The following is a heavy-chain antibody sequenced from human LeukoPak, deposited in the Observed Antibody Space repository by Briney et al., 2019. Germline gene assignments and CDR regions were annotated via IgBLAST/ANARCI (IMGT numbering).Heavy chain of an antibody. CDR3: ARGPITTRSHFDY. V-gene: IGHV1-69*01. CDR2: IIPIFATA. J-gene: IGHJ4*02. CDR1: GGTFSSYA. Sequence: ASVKVSCKASGGTFSSYAISWVRQAPGQGLEWMGGIIPIFATANYAQKFQGRVTITADESTSTAYMEPSSLRSEDTAVYYCARGPITTRSHFDYWGQGTLVTVSS. D-gene: IGHD3-22*01.